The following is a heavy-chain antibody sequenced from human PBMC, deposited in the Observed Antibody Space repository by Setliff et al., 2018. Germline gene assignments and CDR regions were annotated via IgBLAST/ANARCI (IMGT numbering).Heavy chain of an antibody. D-gene: IGHD6-19*01. CDR1: DVSFAVYS. CDR2: ISSSGNFK. J-gene: IGHJ3*02. CDR3: ARDLRAYSSGWYGMDAFDI. Sequence: KPVGSLRLSCEATDVSFAVYSVNWVRQAPGKGLEWISDISSSGNFKHFVDSVKGRFTVSRDNAQKSAFLQMDSLRVEDTAIYYCARDLRAYSSGWYGMDAFDIWGQGTMVTVSS. V-gene: IGHV3-21*05.